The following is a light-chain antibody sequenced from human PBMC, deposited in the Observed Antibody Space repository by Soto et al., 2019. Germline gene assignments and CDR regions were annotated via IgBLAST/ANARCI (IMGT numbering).Light chain of an antibody. CDR2: DVS. V-gene: IGLV2-14*03. CDR1: SSDVGGYNY. CDR3: SSYTPSRTYV. Sequence: QSVLTQPASVSGSPGQSITISCTGTSSDVGGYNYVSWYQQYPGKAPKLMIYDVSSRPSGVSNRFSGSKSGNTASLTISGLQAEDEADYHCSSYTPSRTYVFGTGTKLTVL. J-gene: IGLJ1*01.